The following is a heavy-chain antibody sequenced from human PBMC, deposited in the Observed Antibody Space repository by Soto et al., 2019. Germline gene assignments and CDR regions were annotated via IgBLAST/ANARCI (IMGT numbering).Heavy chain of an antibody. CDR1: GFTVSSNY. CDR2: IYSGGST. CDR3: ARDPGGSITMSHAFDI. V-gene: IGHV3-53*01. Sequence: GGSLRLSCAASGFTVSSNYMSWVRQAPGKGLEWVSVIYSGGSTYYADSVKGRFTISRDNSKNTLYLQMNSLRAEDTAVYYCARDPGGSITMSHAFDIWGQGTMVTVSS. D-gene: IGHD3-10*02. J-gene: IGHJ3*02.